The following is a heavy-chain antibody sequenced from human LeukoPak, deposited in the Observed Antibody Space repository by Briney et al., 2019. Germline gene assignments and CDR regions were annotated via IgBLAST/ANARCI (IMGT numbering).Heavy chain of an antibody. V-gene: IGHV3-21*04. J-gene: IGHJ4*02. CDR2: ISSSSSYI. D-gene: IGHD6-19*01. CDR3: AKTTSPLLGIAVSGHFDN. Sequence: GGSLRLSCAASGFTFSSYSMNWVRQAPGKGLEWVSSISSSSSYIYYADSVKGRFTISRDNAKNSLYLQMNSLRAEDTALYYCAKTTSPLLGIAVSGHFDNWGQGTLVTVSS. CDR1: GFTFSSYS.